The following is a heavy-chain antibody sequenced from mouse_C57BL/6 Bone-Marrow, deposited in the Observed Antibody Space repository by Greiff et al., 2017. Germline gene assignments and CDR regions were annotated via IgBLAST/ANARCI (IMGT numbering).Heavy chain of an antibody. CDR1: GFNIKDYY. CDR2: IDPEDGET. CDR3: ARSTDFDV. Sequence: EVQVVESGAELVKPGASVKLSCTASGFNIKDYYMPWVKQRTEQGLAWIGRIDPEDGETKYAPKFQGKATITADTSSNTAYLQLSSLTSEDTAVYYCARSTDFDVWGTGTTVTVSS. J-gene: IGHJ1*03. V-gene: IGHV14-2*01.